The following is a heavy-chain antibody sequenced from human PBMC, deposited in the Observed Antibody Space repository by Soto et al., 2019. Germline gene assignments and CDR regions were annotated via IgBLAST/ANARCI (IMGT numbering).Heavy chain of an antibody. V-gene: IGHV1-69*01. Sequence: QVQLVQSGAEVQKPGSSVKVSCKASGGTFSSYAISWVRQAPGQGLEWMGGIIPIFGTANYAQKFQGRVTITADESTSTAYMELSSLRSEDTAVYYCARAQGPGTRSLTRYCSGGSCYSGSWFDPWGQGTLVTVSS. D-gene: IGHD2-15*01. CDR3: ARAQGPGTRSLTRYCSGGSCYSGSWFDP. CDR2: IIPIFGTA. J-gene: IGHJ5*02. CDR1: GGTFSSYA.